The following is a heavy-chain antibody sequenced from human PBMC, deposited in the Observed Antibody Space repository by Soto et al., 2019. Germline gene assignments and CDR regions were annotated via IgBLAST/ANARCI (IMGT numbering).Heavy chain of an antibody. CDR3: AREVTSLTRSSIAARDAFDI. CDR2: TYYRSKWYN. V-gene: IGHV6-1*01. D-gene: IGHD6-6*01. Sequence: SQTLSLTCAISGDSVSSNSAAWNWIRQSPSRGLEWLGRTYYRSKWYNDYAVSVKSRITINPDTPKNQFSLQLNSVTPEDTAVYYCAREVTSLTRSSIAARDAFDIWGQGTMVTVSS. J-gene: IGHJ3*02. CDR1: GDSVSSNSAA.